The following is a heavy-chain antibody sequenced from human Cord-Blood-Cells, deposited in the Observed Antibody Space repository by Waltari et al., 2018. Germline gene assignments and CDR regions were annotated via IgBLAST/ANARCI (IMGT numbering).Heavy chain of an antibody. CDR3: ARKSSNWYFDL. CDR1: VGTFSSPG. V-gene: IGHV1-69*06. CDR2: IIPILGTA. Sequence: QVQLVQSGAAVKKPGSSGKVPCRASVGTFSSPGTSWVRQAPGQGLEWMGGIIPILGTANYAQKFQGRVTITADKSTSTAYMELSSLRSEDTAVYYCARKSSNWYFDLWGRGTLVTVSS. J-gene: IGHJ2*01.